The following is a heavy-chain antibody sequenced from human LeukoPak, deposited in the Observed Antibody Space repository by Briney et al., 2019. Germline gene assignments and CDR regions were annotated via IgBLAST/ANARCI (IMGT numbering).Heavy chain of an antibody. Sequence: PSETLSLTCTVSGGSISGTYYWSWIRQPPGKGLEWIGYIYYTGTTDSNPSLKSRATISLDTSKNQFSLNLSSVTAADTAVYYCARSRQRRSSDYYYYGMDVWGQGTTVTVSS. J-gene: IGHJ6*02. CDR1: GGSISGTYY. CDR2: IYYTGTT. CDR3: ARSRQRRSSDYYYYGMDV. V-gene: IGHV4-59*08. D-gene: IGHD1-1*01.